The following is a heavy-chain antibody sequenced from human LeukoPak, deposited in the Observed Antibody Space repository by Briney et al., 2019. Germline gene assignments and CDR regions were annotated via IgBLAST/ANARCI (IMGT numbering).Heavy chain of an antibody. CDR1: GGTFSSYT. Sequence: GASVTVSCKASGGTFSSYTISWVRQAPGQGLEWMGRIIPILGIANYAQKFQGRVTITADKSKSTAYMELSSLRSEDTAVYYCARGPAAKLDYWGQGTLVTVPS. J-gene: IGHJ4*02. CDR3: ARGPAAKLDY. CDR2: IIPILGIA. V-gene: IGHV1-69*02. D-gene: IGHD2-2*01.